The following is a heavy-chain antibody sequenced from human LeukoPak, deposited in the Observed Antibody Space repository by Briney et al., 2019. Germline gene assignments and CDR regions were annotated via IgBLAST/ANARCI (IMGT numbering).Heavy chain of an antibody. Sequence: SETLSLTCTVSGGSIISYCWTWIRQPPGKGLEWIGYMCYSGSTKYNPSLKSRVPISADTSKNQFSLKLNSLTTADTAVYYCARVGTSTYPLDHWGQGTLVTVSS. V-gene: IGHV4-59*01. CDR1: GGSIISYC. CDR3: ARVGTSTYPLDH. CDR2: MCYSGST. D-gene: IGHD2/OR15-2a*01. J-gene: IGHJ4*02.